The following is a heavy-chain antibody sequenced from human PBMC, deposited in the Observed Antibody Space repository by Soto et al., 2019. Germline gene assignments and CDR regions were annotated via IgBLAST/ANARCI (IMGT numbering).Heavy chain of an antibody. V-gene: IGHV1-69*12. CDR2: IIPIFGTA. CDR1: GGTFSSYA. D-gene: IGHD5-12*01. Sequence: QVQLVQSGAEVKKPGSSVKVSCKASGGTFSSYAISWVRQAPGQGLEWMGGIIPIFGTANYAQKFQGRVTXXAXEXXSTAYMELSSLRSEDTAVYYCAIPRRMVATSYFDYWGQGTLVTVSS. J-gene: IGHJ4*02. CDR3: AIPRRMVATSYFDY.